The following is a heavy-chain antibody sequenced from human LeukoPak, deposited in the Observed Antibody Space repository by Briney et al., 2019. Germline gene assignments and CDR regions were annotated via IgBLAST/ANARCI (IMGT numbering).Heavy chain of an antibody. Sequence: ASVKVSCNASRDMLNSDHIHWVRQAPGEGLEWMGVINAGGEDPKFAQNFQGRVDLTWDTSTNTIYMELARLRSEDTAVYYCTRAKVPPRPTWFGSWGQGTLVTVSS. J-gene: IGHJ5*01. V-gene: IGHV1-46*02. D-gene: IGHD3-10*01. CDR1: RDMLNSDH. CDR2: INAGGEDP. CDR3: TRAKVPPRPTWFGS.